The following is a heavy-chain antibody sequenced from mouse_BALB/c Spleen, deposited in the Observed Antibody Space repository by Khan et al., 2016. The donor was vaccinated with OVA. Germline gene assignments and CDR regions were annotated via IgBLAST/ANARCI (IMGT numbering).Heavy chain of an antibody. V-gene: IGHV3-2*02. CDR2: INYSGNT. Sequence: VQLKESGPGLVKPSQSLSLTCTVTGYSITSEYAWNWIRHFPGNKLEWMGYINYSGNTRYNPSLKSRISITRDTSKNQFFLQLNPVTTEDTATYYCTRKDYYDYDPFPYWGQGTLVTVSA. CDR3: TRKDYYDYDPFPY. D-gene: IGHD2-4*01. CDR1: GYSITSEYA. J-gene: IGHJ3*01.